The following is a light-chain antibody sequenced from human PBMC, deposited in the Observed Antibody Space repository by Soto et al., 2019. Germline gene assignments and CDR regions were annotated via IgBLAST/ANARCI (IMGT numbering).Light chain of an antibody. CDR1: QSVSKY. CDR3: QQGYNWPPLT. Sequence: EIVLTQSPDILSLSPGARATLSCRASQSVSKYLAWYQQKPGQVPRLVIYDASKRATGTPARVSGSGSGTDFTLTISGLEPEDFAVYFCQQGYNWPPLTFGQGTRLEIK. V-gene: IGKV3-11*01. CDR2: DAS. J-gene: IGKJ5*01.